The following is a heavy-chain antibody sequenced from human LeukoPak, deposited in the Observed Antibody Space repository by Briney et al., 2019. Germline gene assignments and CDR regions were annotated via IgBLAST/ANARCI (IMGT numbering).Heavy chain of an antibody. J-gene: IGHJ1*01. V-gene: IGHV3-66*01. CDR3: ARGLMWGLES. CDR2: IYSGGTR. CDR1: GFTVRSNY. Sequence: PGGSLGLSCAVSGFTVRSNYISWVRQAPGKGLEWVSVIYSGGTRHYGDSVKDRFTISRDNSKNTVYLQMDSLRVEDTAVYYCARGLMWGLESWGQGTLVTVSS. D-gene: IGHD2-8*01.